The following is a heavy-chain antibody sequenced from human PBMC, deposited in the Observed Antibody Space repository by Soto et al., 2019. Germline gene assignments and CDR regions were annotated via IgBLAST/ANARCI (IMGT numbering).Heavy chain of an antibody. CDR2: IKQDGSEK. Sequence: GGSLRLSCAASGFTFSSYWMSWVRQAPGKGLEWVANIKQDGSEKYYVDSVKGRFTISRDNAKNSLYLQMNSLRAEDTAVYYCARKQGYYYGDMDVWGKGTTVTVSS. V-gene: IGHV3-7*01. D-gene: IGHD3-10*01. J-gene: IGHJ6*03. CDR3: ARKQGYYYGDMDV. CDR1: GFTFSSYW.